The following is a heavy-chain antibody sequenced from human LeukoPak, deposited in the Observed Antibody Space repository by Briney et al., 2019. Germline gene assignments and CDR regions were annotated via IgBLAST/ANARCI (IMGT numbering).Heavy chain of an antibody. V-gene: IGHV4-39*01. Sequence: SETLSLTCSVSGGSISSGDYYWGWIRQSPGKGLEWIGSIHHSGRTYYYPSLKSRVTMSVDTSSKQFSLRLNSVTAADTAVYYCARQPGGSAFDIWGQGTMVTASS. D-gene: IGHD3-10*01. CDR3: ARQPGGSAFDI. J-gene: IGHJ3*02. CDR1: GGSISSGDYY. CDR2: IHHSGRT.